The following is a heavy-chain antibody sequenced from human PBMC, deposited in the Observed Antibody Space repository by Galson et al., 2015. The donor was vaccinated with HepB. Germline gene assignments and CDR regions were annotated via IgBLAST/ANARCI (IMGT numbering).Heavy chain of an antibody. CDR3: ARGRYTSGWDYFDF. J-gene: IGHJ4*02. V-gene: IGHV1-69*01. Sequence: SCKASGSSFRSTAISWVRQAPGQGLEWMGGIIPIFETTNYAQKFQGRLTITADESTSTTFMELSSLRSEDTALYYCARGRYTSGWDYFDFWGLGTLVTVSS. D-gene: IGHD6-19*01. CDR2: IIPIFETT. CDR1: GSSFRSTA.